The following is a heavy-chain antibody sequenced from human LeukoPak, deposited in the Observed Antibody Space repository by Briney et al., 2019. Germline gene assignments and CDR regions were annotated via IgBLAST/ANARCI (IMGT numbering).Heavy chain of an antibody. J-gene: IGHJ5*02. CDR3: ARRPRRITMVRGVITWFDP. Sequence: PSETLSLTCTVSGGSISSSSYYWGWIRQPPGKGLEWIGSIYYSGSTYYNPSLKSRVTISVDTSKNQFSPKLSSVTAADTAVYYCARRPRRITMVRGVITWFDPWGQGTLVTVSS. CDR1: GGSISSSSYY. D-gene: IGHD3-10*01. CDR2: IYYSGST. V-gene: IGHV4-39*01.